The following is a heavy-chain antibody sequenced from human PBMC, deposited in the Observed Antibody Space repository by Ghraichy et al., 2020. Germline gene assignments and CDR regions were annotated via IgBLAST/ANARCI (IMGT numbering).Heavy chain of an antibody. CDR1: GFTFSSYA. Sequence: GGSLRLSCAASGFTFSSYAMSWVRQAPGKGLEWVSAISGSGGSTYYADSVKGRFTISRDNSKNTLYLQMNSLRAEDTAVYYCAKSYDFWSGYLYGMDVWGQGTTVTVSS. CDR2: ISGSGGST. CDR3: AKSYDFWSGYLYGMDV. V-gene: IGHV3-23*01. D-gene: IGHD3-3*01. J-gene: IGHJ6*02.